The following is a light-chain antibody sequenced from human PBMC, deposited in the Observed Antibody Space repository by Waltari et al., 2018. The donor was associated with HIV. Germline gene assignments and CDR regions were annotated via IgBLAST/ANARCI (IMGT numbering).Light chain of an antibody. CDR2: DVD. V-gene: IGLV2-14*03. CDR1: ELALGLYNF. Sequence: AVTQPASVSGLPGQSTTLSCTVDELALGLYNFVSWYQQHSGNPPRLLLYDVDSRASGVSDRFSGSMSGNTASLTISGLRAEDEGHYYCASFTDDNTVIFGGGTEVTVL. CDR3: ASFTDDNTVI. J-gene: IGLJ2*01.